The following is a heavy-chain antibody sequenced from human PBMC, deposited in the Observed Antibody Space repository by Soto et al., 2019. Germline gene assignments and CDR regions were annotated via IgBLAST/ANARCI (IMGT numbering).Heavy chain of an antibody. Sequence: EVQLVESGGGLVKPGGSLRLSCAASGFTFSSYSMNWVRQAPGKGLEWVSSISSTSSYIYYADSVKGRFTISRDNAKNSLYLQMNSLRAEDTAVYYCARVEYSSSSGAFDIWGQGTMVTVSS. J-gene: IGHJ3*02. D-gene: IGHD6-6*01. CDR2: ISSTSSYI. CDR3: ARVEYSSSSGAFDI. V-gene: IGHV3-21*01. CDR1: GFTFSSYS.